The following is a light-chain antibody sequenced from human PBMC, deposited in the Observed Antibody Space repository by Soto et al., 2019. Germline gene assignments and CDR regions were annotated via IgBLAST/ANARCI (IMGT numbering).Light chain of an antibody. J-gene: IGLJ7*01. CDR3: CSYAGTSTHTV. CDR2: EVS. V-gene: IGLV2-23*02. Sequence: QSALTQPASVSGSPGQSITISCTGTSSDVGSYKHVSWYQQHPGKAPKLMISEVSKRPSGISDRFSGSKSGSTASLTISGLKAEDEADYYCCSYAGTSTHTVFGGGTQLTVL. CDR1: SSDVGSYKH.